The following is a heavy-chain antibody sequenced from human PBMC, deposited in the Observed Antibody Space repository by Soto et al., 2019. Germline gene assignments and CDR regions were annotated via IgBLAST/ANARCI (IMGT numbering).Heavy chain of an antibody. D-gene: IGHD2-15*01. Sequence: QVQLVQSGAEVKKPGASVKVSCKASGYTFTSYGISWVRQAPGQGLEWMGWTSAYNGNTNYAQKLQGRVTMTTDTSTSTAYMELRSLRSDDTAVYYCAREYCSGGSCYSGYYYYGMDVWGQGTTVTVSS. J-gene: IGHJ6*02. V-gene: IGHV1-18*01. CDR3: AREYCSGGSCYSGYYYYGMDV. CDR2: TSAYNGNT. CDR1: GYTFTSYG.